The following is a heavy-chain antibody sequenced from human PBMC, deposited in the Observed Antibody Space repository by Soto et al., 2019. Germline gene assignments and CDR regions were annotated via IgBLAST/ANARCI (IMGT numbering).Heavy chain of an antibody. J-gene: IGHJ4*01. V-gene: IGHV1-46*03. CDR3: SRADPGETSPFDH. CDR1: GYIFTSYY. Sequence: ASVKVSCKASGYIFTSYYIHWVRQAPGQGHEWMGWINPFDGSRMFAQSFQGRVTMTRDTSTSTVYMEVSSLRAEGTAVYYCSRADPGETSPFDHWG. CDR2: INPFDGSR. D-gene: IGHD3-10*01.